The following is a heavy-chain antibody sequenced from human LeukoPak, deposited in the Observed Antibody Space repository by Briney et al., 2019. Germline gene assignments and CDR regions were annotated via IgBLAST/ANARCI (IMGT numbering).Heavy chain of an antibody. CDR3: ARHPIVVVPAAIKGQYYFDY. CDR1: GGSFSGYY. Sequence: PSETLSLTCAVYGGSFSGYYWSWIRQPPGKGLEWIGEINHSGSTNYNPSLKSRVTISVDTSKNQFSLKLSSVTAADTAVYYCARHPIVVVPAAIKGQYYFDYWGQGTLVTVSS. J-gene: IGHJ4*02. D-gene: IGHD2-2*02. V-gene: IGHV4-34*01. CDR2: INHSGST.